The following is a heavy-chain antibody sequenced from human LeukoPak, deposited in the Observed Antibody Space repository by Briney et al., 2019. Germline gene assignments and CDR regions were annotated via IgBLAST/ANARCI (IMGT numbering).Heavy chain of an antibody. CDR3: ARAPFEYCGGDCYSDMDV. CDR1: GFTFSDYY. V-gene: IGHV3-11*04. CDR2: ISSSGSTI. Sequence: PGGSLRLSCAASGFTFSDYYMSWIRQAPGKGLEWVSYISSSGSTIYYADSVKGRFTISRDNAKNSLYLQMNSLRAEDTAVYYCARAPFEYCGGDCYSDMDVWGKGTTVTVSS. J-gene: IGHJ6*03. D-gene: IGHD2-21*01.